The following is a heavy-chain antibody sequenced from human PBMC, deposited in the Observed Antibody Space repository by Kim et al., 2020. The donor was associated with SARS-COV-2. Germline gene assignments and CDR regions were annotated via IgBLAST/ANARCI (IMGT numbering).Heavy chain of an antibody. CDR1: GGTFSSYA. D-gene: IGHD6-13*01. V-gene: IGHV1-69*13. CDR2: IIPIFGTA. Sequence: SVKVSCKASGGTFSSYAISWVRQAPGQGLEWMGGIIPIFGTANYAQKFQGRVTITADESTSTAYMELSSLRSEDTAVYYCAREGMYSSSWYAYWGQGTLVTVSS. J-gene: IGHJ4*02. CDR3: AREGMYSSSWYAY.